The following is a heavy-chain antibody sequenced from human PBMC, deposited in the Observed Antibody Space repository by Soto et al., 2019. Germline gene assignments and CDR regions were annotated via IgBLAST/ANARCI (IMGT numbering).Heavy chain of an antibody. Sequence: GALRLSCAASGFTFSSYGMHWVRQAPGKGLEWVAVIWYDGSNKYYADSVKGRFTISRDNSKNTLYLQMNSLRAEDTAVYYCARAGGSSSVRDYYYGMDVWGQGTTVTVSS. CDR1: GFTFSSYG. D-gene: IGHD6-6*01. CDR3: ARAGGSSSVRDYYYGMDV. CDR2: IWYDGSNK. J-gene: IGHJ6*02. V-gene: IGHV3-33*01.